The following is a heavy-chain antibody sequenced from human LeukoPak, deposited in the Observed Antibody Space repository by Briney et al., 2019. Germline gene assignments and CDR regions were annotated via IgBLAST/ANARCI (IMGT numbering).Heavy chain of an antibody. CDR3: ARDGPGDYPYYYGMDV. D-gene: IGHD4-17*01. J-gene: IGHJ6*02. CDR1: GGTFSSYA. V-gene: IGHV1-69*13. Sequence: GASVKVSCKASGGTFSSYAISWVRQAPGQGLEWTGGIIPIFGTANYAQKFQGRVTITADESTSTAYMELSSLRSEDTAVYYCARDGPGDYPYYYGMDVWGQGTTVTVSS. CDR2: IIPIFGTA.